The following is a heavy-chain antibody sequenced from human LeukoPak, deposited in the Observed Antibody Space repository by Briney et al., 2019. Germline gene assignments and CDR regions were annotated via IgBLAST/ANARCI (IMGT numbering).Heavy chain of an antibody. D-gene: IGHD6-13*01. V-gene: IGHV3-33*01. Sequence: GRSLRLSCVASGFTLNLYAMHWVRQAPGKGLEWVAIIWYDGSNIKYADSVKGRFTISRDNSKNMLYLQMNSLRAEDSAVYYCARVHRLAAAPDYWGQGTLVTVSS. CDR3: ARVHRLAAAPDY. CDR2: IWYDGSNI. J-gene: IGHJ4*02. CDR1: GFTLNLYA.